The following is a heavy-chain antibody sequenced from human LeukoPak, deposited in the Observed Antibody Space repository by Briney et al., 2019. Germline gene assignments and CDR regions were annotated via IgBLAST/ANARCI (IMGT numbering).Heavy chain of an antibody. Sequence: ASVNVSCKVSGYTLTDFSMHWVRQAPGRGLGLMGGFDPEDGEIIYAQKFQGRVTMTEDASTDTAYMELSSLRSEGTAVYYCATDDPRYFDYFPFDYWGQGTLVTVSS. CDR2: FDPEDGEI. D-gene: IGHD3-9*01. J-gene: IGHJ4*02. V-gene: IGHV1-24*01. CDR1: GYTLTDFS. CDR3: ATDDPRYFDYFPFDY.